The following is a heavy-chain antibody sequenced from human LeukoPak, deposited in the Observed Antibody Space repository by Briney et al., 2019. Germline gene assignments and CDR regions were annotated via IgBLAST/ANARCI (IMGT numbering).Heavy chain of an antibody. Sequence: SETLSLTCTVSGGSISSSSYYWGWIRQPPGKGLEWIGSIYYSGSTYYNPSLKSRVTISVDTSKNQFSPKLSSVTAAGTAVYYCARQEAYSSSWHHFDYWGQGTLVTVSS. CDR1: GGSISSSSYY. D-gene: IGHD6-13*01. CDR3: ARQEAYSSSWHHFDY. V-gene: IGHV4-39*01. CDR2: IYYSGST. J-gene: IGHJ4*02.